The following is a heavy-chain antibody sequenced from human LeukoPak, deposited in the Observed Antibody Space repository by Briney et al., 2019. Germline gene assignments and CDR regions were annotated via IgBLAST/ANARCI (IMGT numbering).Heavy chain of an antibody. CDR1: GFTFSNYA. Sequence: GGSLRLSCAASGFTFSNYAMSWVRQAPGKGLEWVANIKQDGSEKNYVDSVKGRFTISRDNAKNSLYLQMNSLRAEDTAVYYCARVKSGYSYGPHYYYYYYMDVWGKGTTVTVSS. J-gene: IGHJ6*03. CDR3: ARVKSGYSYGPHYYYYYYMDV. V-gene: IGHV3-7*04. CDR2: IKQDGSEK. D-gene: IGHD5-18*01.